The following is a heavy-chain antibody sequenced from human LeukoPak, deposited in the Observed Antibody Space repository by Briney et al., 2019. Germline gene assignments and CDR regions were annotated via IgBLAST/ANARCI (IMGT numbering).Heavy chain of an antibody. D-gene: IGHD5-18*01. CDR3: ARGRWHRGYSYGYLVN. J-gene: IGHJ4*02. V-gene: IGHV4-34*01. CDR2: INHSGST. Sequence: PSETLSLTCTVSGGSISSYYWSWIRQPPGKGLEWIGEINHSGSTNYNPSLKSRVTISVDTSKNQFSLKLSSETAADTAVYYCARGRWHRGYSYGYLVNWGQGTLVTGSS. CDR1: GGSISSYY.